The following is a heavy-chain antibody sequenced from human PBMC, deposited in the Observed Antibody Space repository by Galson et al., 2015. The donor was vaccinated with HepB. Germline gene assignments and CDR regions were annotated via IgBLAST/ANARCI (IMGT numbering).Heavy chain of an antibody. J-gene: IGHJ6*02. CDR3: ARVPEEQLDGYYYYGMDV. CDR2: IIPIFGTA. CDR1: GGTFSSYA. D-gene: IGHD6-6*01. V-gene: IGHV1-69*13. Sequence: SVKVSCKASGGTFSSYAISWVRQAPGQGLEWMGGIIPIFGTANYAQKFQGRVTITADESTSTAYMELSSLRSEDTAVYYCARVPEEQLDGYYYYGMDVWGQGTTVTVSS.